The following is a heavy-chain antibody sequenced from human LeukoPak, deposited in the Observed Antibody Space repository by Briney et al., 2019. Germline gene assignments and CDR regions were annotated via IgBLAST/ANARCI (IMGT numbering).Heavy chain of an antibody. D-gene: IGHD3-22*01. CDR3: ARSYYDSSGDFDY. Sequence: GASVKVSCKASGGTFSSYAISWVRQAPGQGLEWMGGIIPIFGTANYAQKFQGRVTITADEPTSTAYMELSSLRSEDTAVYYCARSYYDSSGDFDYWGQGTLVTVSS. V-gene: IGHV1-69*13. CDR2: IIPIFGTA. CDR1: GGTFSSYA. J-gene: IGHJ4*02.